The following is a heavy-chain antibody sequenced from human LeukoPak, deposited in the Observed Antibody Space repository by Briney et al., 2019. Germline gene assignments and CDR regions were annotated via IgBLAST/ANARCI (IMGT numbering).Heavy chain of an antibody. Sequence: GGSLRLSCSASEFIFSHHGMHWVRQAPGKGLEWVAVIWSDGTNRFYAGSVKGRFTISRDNSQNSVFLQMNSLRVEDTAMYYCARDAQRGFDYSNSLKYWGHGTLVTVSS. CDR2: IWSDGTNR. J-gene: IGHJ4*01. D-gene: IGHD4-11*01. CDR1: EFIFSHHG. V-gene: IGHV3-33*01. CDR3: ARDAQRGFDYSNSLKY.